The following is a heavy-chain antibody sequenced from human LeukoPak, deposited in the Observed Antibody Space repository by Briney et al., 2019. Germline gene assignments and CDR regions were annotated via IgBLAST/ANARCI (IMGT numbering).Heavy chain of an antibody. V-gene: IGHV4-34*01. J-gene: IGHJ4*02. CDR3: ARGLQGTIFGAVINLPDY. D-gene: IGHD3-3*01. CDR2: INHSGST. CDR1: GGSFSGYY. Sequence: SETLALTCAVYGGSFSGYYWSWIRQPPGKGLEWIGEINHSGSTNYNPSLKSRVTISVDTSKNQFSLKLSSVTAADTAVYYCARGLQGTIFGAVINLPDYWGQGTLVTVSS.